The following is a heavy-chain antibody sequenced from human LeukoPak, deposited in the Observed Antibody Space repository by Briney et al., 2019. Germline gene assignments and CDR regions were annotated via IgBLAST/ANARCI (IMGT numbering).Heavy chain of an antibody. V-gene: IGHV3-48*01. CDR2: ISSSGNTI. D-gene: IGHD3-10*01. CDR3: AKDMPELLWFGELLWGFDY. CDR1: GFTLSSYS. Sequence: HPGGSLRLSCAASGFTLSSYSMNWVRQAAGKGLEWVSYISSSGNTIYYADSVKGRFTISRDNSKNTLYLQMNSLRAEDTAVYYCAKDMPELLWFGELLWGFDYWGQGTLVTVSS. J-gene: IGHJ4*02.